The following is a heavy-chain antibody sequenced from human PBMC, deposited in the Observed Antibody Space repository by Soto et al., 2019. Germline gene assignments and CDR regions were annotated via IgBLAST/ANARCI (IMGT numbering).Heavy chain of an antibody. V-gene: IGHV4-30-4*01. CDR1: GGSISSGDYY. Sequence: SETLSLTCTVSGGSISSGDYYWSWIRQPPGKGLEWIGYIYYSGSTYYNPSLKSRVTISVDTSKNQFSLKLSSVTAADTAMYYCAREPRYYDFWSGPPPWGDVWGQGTTVTVSS. J-gene: IGHJ6*02. CDR2: IYYSGST. D-gene: IGHD3-3*01. CDR3: AREPRYYDFWSGPPPWGDV.